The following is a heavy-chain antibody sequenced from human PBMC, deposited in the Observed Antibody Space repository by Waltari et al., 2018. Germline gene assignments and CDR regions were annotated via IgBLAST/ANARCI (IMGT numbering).Heavy chain of an antibody. Sequence: QVQLQESGPGLVKPSQTLSLTCTVSGGSISSGGYYWSWIRQAPGTGLEWVSYISSSGSTIYYADSVKGRFTISRDNAKNSLYLQMNSLRAEDTAVYYCARAGEVIAKRFKSSNAFDIWGQGTMVTVSS. D-gene: IGHD2-21*01. CDR2: ISSSGSTI. V-gene: IGHV3-11*01. CDR3: ARAGEVIAKRFKSSNAFDI. J-gene: IGHJ3*02. CDR1: GGSISSGGYY.